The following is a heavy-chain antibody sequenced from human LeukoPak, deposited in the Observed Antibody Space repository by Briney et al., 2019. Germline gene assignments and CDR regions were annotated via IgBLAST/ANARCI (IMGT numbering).Heavy chain of an antibody. J-gene: IGHJ4*01. D-gene: IGHD2-15*01. CDR2: ISSSGSAI. CDR1: GFPLSSYS. CDR3: VRVKGSYFDY. Sequence: GGSLRLSCAASGFPLSSYSINWVRQAPGKGLEWVSYISSSGSAIYYVDSVKGRFTVSRDNAKNSLFLQMNSPRAEDTAVYYCVRVKGSYFDYWGREALLIVSS. V-gene: IGHV3-48*01.